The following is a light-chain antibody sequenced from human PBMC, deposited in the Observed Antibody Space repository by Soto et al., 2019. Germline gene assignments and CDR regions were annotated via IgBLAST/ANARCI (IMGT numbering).Light chain of an antibody. Sequence: EIVMTQSPATLSVSPGERATLACRASQSVSSNLAWYQQKPGQAPRLLIYGASTRATGIPARFSGSGSGTELTLTLTSLQSEDSAFYYCQQYNNWPSMYTFGQGTKLEIK. CDR1: QSVSSN. J-gene: IGKJ2*01. CDR2: GAS. CDR3: QQYNNWPSMYT. V-gene: IGKV3-15*01.